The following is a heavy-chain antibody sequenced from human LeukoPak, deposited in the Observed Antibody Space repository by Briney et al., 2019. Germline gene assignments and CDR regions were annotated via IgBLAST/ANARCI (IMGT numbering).Heavy chain of an antibody. Sequence: GASVKVSCKASGYTFTGYYMHWVRQAHGQGLEWMGWINPNSSGTNYAQKFQGRVTMTRDTSISTAYMELSRLRSDDTAVYYCARVYPYYDSSGYFDYWGQGTLVTVSS. CDR1: GYTFTGYY. D-gene: IGHD3-22*01. V-gene: IGHV1-2*02. CDR3: ARVYPYYDSSGYFDY. J-gene: IGHJ4*02. CDR2: INPNSSGT.